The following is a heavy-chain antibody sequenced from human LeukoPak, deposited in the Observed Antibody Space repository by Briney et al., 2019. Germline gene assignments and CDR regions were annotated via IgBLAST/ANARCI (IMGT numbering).Heavy chain of an antibody. V-gene: IGHV4-59*01. CDR1: GGSISSYY. Sequence: SETLSLTCTVSGGSISSYYWSWIRQPPGKGLEWIGYIYYSGSTNYNPSLKSRVTISVDTSKNQFSLKLSSVTAADTAVYYCARVGTYCSGGSCYRDGWYFDLWGRGTLVTVSS. CDR2: IYYSGST. D-gene: IGHD2-15*01. CDR3: ARVGTYCSGGSCYRDGWYFDL. J-gene: IGHJ2*01.